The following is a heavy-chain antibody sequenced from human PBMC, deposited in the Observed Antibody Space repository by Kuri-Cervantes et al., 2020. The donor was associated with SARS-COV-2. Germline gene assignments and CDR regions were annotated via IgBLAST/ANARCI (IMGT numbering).Heavy chain of an antibody. Sequence: GSLRLSCAASGFTFSSYAMSWVRQAPGKGLEWVSAISGSGGSTYYADSVKGRFTISRDNSKNTLYLEVNSLRAEDTAVYYCAKDREESRGAEGGWYFDLWGRGTLVTVSS. CDR2: ISGSGGST. V-gene: IGHV3-23*01. D-gene: IGHD3-10*01. CDR1: GFTFSSYA. CDR3: AKDREESRGAEGGWYFDL. J-gene: IGHJ2*01.